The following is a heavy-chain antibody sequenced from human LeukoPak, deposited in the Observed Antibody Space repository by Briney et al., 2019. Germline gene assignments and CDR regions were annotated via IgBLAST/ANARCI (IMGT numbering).Heavy chain of an antibody. J-gene: IGHJ5*02. V-gene: IGHV1-18*01. CDR3: ARDVPLFSWLRSGPPLDL. D-gene: IGHD5-12*01. Sequence: ASVKVSCKASGYTFTSYGISWVRQAPGQGLEWMGWISAYNGNTNYAQKLQGRVTMTTDTSTSTAYMELRSLRSDDTAVYYCARDVPLFSWLRSGPPLDLWGQGTLVTVSS. CDR2: ISAYNGNT. CDR1: GYTFTSYG.